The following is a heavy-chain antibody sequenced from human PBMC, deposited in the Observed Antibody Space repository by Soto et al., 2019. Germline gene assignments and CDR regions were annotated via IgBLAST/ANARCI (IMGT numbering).Heavy chain of an antibody. D-gene: IGHD3-3*01. Sequence: QVQLVQSGAEVKKPGASVKVSCKASGYTFTSYGISWVRQAPGQGLEWMGWISAYNGNTNYAQKLQGRVTMTTDTSTSRAYMELRSLRSDDTAVYYCARDRRYYDFWSGYSFDYWGQGTLVTVSS. V-gene: IGHV1-18*01. CDR3: ARDRRYYDFWSGYSFDY. CDR2: ISAYNGNT. J-gene: IGHJ4*02. CDR1: GYTFTSYG.